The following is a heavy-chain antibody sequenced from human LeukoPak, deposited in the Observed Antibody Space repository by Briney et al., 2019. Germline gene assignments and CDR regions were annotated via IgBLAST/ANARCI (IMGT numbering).Heavy chain of an antibody. CDR3: ALSTPTVLFTPTLYDAFDI. CDR2: IYHSGST. Sequence: SGTLSLTCAVSGGSISSSNWWSWVRQPPGKGLEWIGEIYHSGSTNYNPSLKSRVTISVDKSKNQFSLKLSSVTAADTAVYYCALSTPTVLFTPTLYDAFDIWGQGTMVTVSS. V-gene: IGHV4-4*02. J-gene: IGHJ3*02. CDR1: GGSISSSNW. D-gene: IGHD4-11*01.